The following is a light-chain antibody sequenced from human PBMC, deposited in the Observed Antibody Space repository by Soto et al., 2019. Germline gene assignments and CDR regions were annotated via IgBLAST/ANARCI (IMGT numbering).Light chain of an antibody. V-gene: IGLV1-47*01. J-gene: IGLJ2*01. CDR3: AAWDDSLTIL. Sequence: QSVLTQPPSASGTPGQTVTISCSGSRSNIASYSVYWYQQLPGSAPKLLIYENDQRPSGVPDRFSGSKSDTSASLAIAGLQAGDEADYYCAAWDDSLTILFGGGTKLTV. CDR2: END. CDR1: RSNIASYS.